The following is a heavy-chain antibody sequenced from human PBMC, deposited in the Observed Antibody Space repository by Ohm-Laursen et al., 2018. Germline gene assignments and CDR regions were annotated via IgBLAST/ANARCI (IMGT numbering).Heavy chain of an antibody. Sequence: SDTLSLTCTVSGGSISSYYWSWIRQPPGKGLEWIGYIYYSGSTNYNPSLKSRVTISVDTSKNQFSLKLSSVTAADTAVYYCARGGHGEDFQHWGQGTLVTVSS. J-gene: IGHJ1*01. V-gene: IGHV4-59*07. CDR2: IYYSGST. CDR1: GGSISSYY. CDR3: ARGGHGEDFQH.